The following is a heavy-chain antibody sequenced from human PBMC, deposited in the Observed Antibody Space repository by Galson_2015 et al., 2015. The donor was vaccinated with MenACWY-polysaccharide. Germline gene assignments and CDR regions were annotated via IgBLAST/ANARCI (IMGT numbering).Heavy chain of an antibody. CDR1: GFTFSTYA. J-gene: IGHJ4*02. Sequence: SLRLSCAASGFTFSTYAMHWVRQAPGQGLEWMATISSSGDDKYYADSVKGRFTISRDSSNNTLYLEMSSLRAGDTAVYYCVKNGYTGSSYGYFDSWGQGTLGTVSS. D-gene: IGHD1-26*01. CDR2: ISSSGDDK. V-gene: IGHV3-30*18. CDR3: VKNGYTGSSYGYFDS.